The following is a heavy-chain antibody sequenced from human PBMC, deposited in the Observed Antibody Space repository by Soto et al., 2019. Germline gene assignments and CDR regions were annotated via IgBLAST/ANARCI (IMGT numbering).Heavy chain of an antibody. Sequence: GGSLRLSCAASGFTFSSYDMHWVRQATGKGLEWVSAIGTAGDTYYPGSVKGRFTISRENAKNSLYLQMNSLRAGDTAVYYCARARADGSGTLDYWGQGTLVTVSS. CDR3: ARARADGSGTLDY. CDR2: IGTAGDT. V-gene: IGHV3-13*01. CDR1: GFTFSSYD. D-gene: IGHD3-10*01. J-gene: IGHJ4*02.